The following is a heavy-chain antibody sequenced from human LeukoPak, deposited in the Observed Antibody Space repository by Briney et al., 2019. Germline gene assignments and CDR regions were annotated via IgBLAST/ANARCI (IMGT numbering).Heavy chain of an antibody. CDR1: GGSIGSYY. Sequence: PSETLSLTCTVSGGSIGSYYWSWIRQPPGKGLEWIGYIYNSGSTNYNPSLKSRVTISVDTSKNQFSLKLSSVTAADTAVYYCACLTTADAFDIWGQGTMVTVSS. V-gene: IGHV4-59*01. CDR3: ACLTTADAFDI. CDR2: IYNSGST. D-gene: IGHD3-22*01. J-gene: IGHJ3*02.